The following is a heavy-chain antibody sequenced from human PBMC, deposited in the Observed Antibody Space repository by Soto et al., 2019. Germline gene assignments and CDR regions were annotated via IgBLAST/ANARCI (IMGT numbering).Heavy chain of an antibody. D-gene: IGHD3-3*01. CDR2: INSDGSST. CDR3: AREVYDFWSGYYMYYYGMDV. V-gene: IGHV3-74*01. Sequence: EVQLVESGGGLVQPGGSLRLSCAASGFTFSSYWMHWVRQAPGKGLVWVSRINSDGSSTSYADSVKGRFTISRDNAKNTLYLQMNSLRAEDTAVYYCAREVYDFWSGYYMYYYGMDVWGQGTTVTVS. J-gene: IGHJ6*02. CDR1: GFTFSSYW.